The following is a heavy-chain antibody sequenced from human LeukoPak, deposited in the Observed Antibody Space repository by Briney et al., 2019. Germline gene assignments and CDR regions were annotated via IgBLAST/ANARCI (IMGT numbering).Heavy chain of an antibody. J-gene: IGHJ5*02. CDR2: ISHTGGSP. V-gene: IGHV3-23*01. CDR3: ARLRLSYYDSSGPQYNWFDP. CDR1: GFTFSSYG. Sequence: GGSLRLSCAASGFTFSSYGMSWVRQAPGKGLEWVSAISHTGGSPYYADSVKGRFTVSRDNSKNTLYLQMNSLTVEDTAVYYCARLRLSYYDSSGPQYNWFDPWGQGTLVTVSS. D-gene: IGHD3-22*01.